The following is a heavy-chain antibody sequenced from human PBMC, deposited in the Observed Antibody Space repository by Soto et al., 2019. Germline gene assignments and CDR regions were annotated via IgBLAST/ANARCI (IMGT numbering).Heavy chain of an antibody. V-gene: IGHV1-69*01. D-gene: IGHD1-1*01. CDR1: GGTFRTDA. CDR2: IIPIFDTA. CDR3: AREMSTTLNYFVMDV. Sequence: HVQLVQSGAVVKKSGSSVKVSGKTSGGTFRTDAISWVRQAPGQGLEWMGGIIPIFDTANYAQKFQGRVTITADDSTSTAYMDLSRLRPEDTAVYYCAREMSTTLNYFVMDVWGQGTTVTVSS. J-gene: IGHJ6*02.